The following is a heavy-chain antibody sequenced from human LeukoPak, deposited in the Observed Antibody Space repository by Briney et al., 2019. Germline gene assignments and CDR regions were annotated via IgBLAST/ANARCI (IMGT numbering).Heavy chain of an antibody. CDR1: GYTFSGYY. CDR2: INSNSGDP. CDR3: VRSGYYYGLDV. V-gene: IGHV1-2*02. Sequence: ASVKVSCKASGYTFSGYYIYWVRQAPGRGLEWMGWINSNSGDPNYAQIFQGRVTMTRDTSITTIYMELSSLRSDDTAVYYCVRSGYYYGLDVWGQGTTVTVS. J-gene: IGHJ6*02. D-gene: IGHD6-25*01.